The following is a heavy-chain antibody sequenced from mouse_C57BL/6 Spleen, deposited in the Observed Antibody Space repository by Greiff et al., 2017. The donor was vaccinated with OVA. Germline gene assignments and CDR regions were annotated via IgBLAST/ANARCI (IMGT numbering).Heavy chain of an antibody. Sequence: VQLQQSGAELVMPGASVKLSCKASGYTFTSYWMHWVKQRPGQGLEWIGEIDPSDSYTNYNQKFKGKSTLTVDKSSSTAYMQLSSLTSEDSAVYYCARLDSNYGWFAYWGQGTLVTVSA. CDR2: IDPSDSYT. CDR3: ARLDSNYGWFAY. D-gene: IGHD2-5*01. CDR1: GYTFTSYW. V-gene: IGHV1-69*01. J-gene: IGHJ3*01.